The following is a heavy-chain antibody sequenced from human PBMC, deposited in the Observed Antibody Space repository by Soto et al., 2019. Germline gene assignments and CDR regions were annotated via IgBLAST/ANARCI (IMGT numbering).Heavy chain of an antibody. CDR3: ARGVTVFGLVSSFWLDP. D-gene: IGHD3-3*01. J-gene: IGHJ5*02. Sequence: QVLLQESAPGLVRPSESLSLSCTVSGAYISTGDYYWSWVRQPPGKGLEWIGYTYYSGFTYYNTSSEMRVTISMDTSKNHSVRKLTSVTAADPAVDFCARGVTVFGLVSSFWLDPWGQGTLVTVSS. CDR1: GAYISTGDYY. V-gene: IGHV4-30-4*01. CDR2: TYYSGFT.